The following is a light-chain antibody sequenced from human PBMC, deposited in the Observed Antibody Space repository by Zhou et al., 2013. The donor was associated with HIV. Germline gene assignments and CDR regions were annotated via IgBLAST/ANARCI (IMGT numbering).Light chain of an antibody. J-gene: IGKJ5*01. Sequence: EIVLTQSPGTLSLSPGERATLSCRASQSVSSGYLAWYQQKPGQAPRLLIFDASNRATGIPARFSGSGSGTDFTLTISRLEPEDFAVYYCQQRNSWPITFGQGTRLEIK. V-gene: IGKV3-11*01. CDR1: QSVSSGY. CDR3: QQRNSWPIT. CDR2: DAS.